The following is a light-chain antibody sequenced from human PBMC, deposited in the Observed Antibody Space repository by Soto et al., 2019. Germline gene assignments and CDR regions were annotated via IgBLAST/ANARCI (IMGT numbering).Light chain of an antibody. Sequence: IVLTQSPGTLSLSPGERATLSCRASQSVSSSYLAWYQQKPGQAPRLLIYGASSRATGIPDRFSGSGSGKDFTLTISRLEPEDFAVYYCQQYGSSTGTFGQVSRVDI. V-gene: IGKV3-20*01. CDR1: QSVSSSY. CDR2: GAS. J-gene: IGKJ1*01. CDR3: QQYGSSTGT.